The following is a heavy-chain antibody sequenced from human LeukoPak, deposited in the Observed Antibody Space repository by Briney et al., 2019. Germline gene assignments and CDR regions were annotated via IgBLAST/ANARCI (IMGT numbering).Heavy chain of an antibody. CDR3: ARRIVGALAG. Sequence: PSETLSLTCTVSGGSISSSSYYWGWMRQPPGKGLEWIGSIYYSGSTYYNPSLKSRVTISVDTSKNQFSLKLSSVTAADTAVYYCARRIVGALAGWGQGTLVTVSS. D-gene: IGHD1-26*01. CDR1: GGSISSSSYY. V-gene: IGHV4-39*01. J-gene: IGHJ4*02. CDR2: IYYSGST.